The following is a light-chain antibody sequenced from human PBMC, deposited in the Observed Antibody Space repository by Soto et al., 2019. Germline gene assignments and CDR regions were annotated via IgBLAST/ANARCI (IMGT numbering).Light chain of an antibody. CDR1: QDIGPY. V-gene: IGKV1-39*01. CDR3: QQSYNTPIT. CDR2: AAS. J-gene: IGKJ5*01. Sequence: DIQMTQSPSAMSASVGDIVTITCRASQDIGPYLAWYQQKSGRAPELLVYAASNLQSGVPSRFTGSGSGTHFTLTISGLEPADFATYFCQQSYNTPITFGQGTRLEI.